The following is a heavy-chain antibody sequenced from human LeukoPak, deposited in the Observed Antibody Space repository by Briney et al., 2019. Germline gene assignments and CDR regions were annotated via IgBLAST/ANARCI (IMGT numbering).Heavy chain of an antibody. V-gene: IGHV3-30*02. CDR3: ARLESYDSSGHYRGYFDL. CDR1: GFTFSSYG. J-gene: IGHJ4*02. D-gene: IGHD3-22*01. Sequence: PGGSLRLSCAASGFTFSSYGMHWVRQAPGKGLEWVAFIRYDGSNKYYADSVKGRFTISRDNSKNTLYLQMSSLRAEDTAVYYCARLESYDSSGHYRGYFDLWGQGTLVTVSS. CDR2: IRYDGSNK.